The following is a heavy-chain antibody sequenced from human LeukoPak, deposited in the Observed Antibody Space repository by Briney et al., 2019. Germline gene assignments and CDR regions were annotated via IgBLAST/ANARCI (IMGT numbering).Heavy chain of an antibody. V-gene: IGHV3-48*03. D-gene: IGHD3-10*01. CDR2: ISNFGDII. Sequence: PGGSLRLSCAASGFTFSNYEMNWVRQAPGKGLEWISHISNFGDIIHYADSVEGRFTISRDNAQNSLSLQMNSLRAEDTAVYYCARDLLLYFGEVTMAFDYWGLGTLVTVSS. CDR1: GFTFSNYE. CDR3: ARDLLLYFGEVTMAFDY. J-gene: IGHJ4*02.